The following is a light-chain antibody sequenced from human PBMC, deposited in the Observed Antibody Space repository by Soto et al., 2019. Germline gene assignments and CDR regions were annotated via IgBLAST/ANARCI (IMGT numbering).Light chain of an antibody. Sequence: QPVLTQPPSASGTPGQRGTISCSGSSSNIGSNTVNWYQQLPGTAPKLLIYSDDQRPSGVPDRFSGSRSGTSASLAISGLQSEDEADYYCATWDDSLNGYVFGTGT. CDR2: SDD. V-gene: IGLV1-44*01. CDR3: ATWDDSLNGYV. J-gene: IGLJ1*01. CDR1: SSNIGSNT.